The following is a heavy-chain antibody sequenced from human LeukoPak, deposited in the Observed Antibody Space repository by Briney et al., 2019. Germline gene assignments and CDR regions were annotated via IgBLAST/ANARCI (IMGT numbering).Heavy chain of an antibody. V-gene: IGHV3-66*04. D-gene: IGHD3-10*01. J-gene: IGHJ4*02. CDR1: GFTFSRYG. CDR3: ARPYYYSSGSLPY. Sequence: GGSLRLSCAASGFTFSRYGMSWVRQAPGKGLEWVSVIYSGGSTYYADSVKGRFTISRDNSKNTLYLQMNSLRAEDTAVYYCARPYYYSSGSLPYWGQGTLVTVSS. CDR2: IYSGGST.